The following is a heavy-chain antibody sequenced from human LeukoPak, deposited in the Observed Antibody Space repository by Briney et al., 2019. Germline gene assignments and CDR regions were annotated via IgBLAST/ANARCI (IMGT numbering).Heavy chain of an antibody. D-gene: IGHD1-26*01. CDR3: ARGYMGATTYFDY. CDR2: ISAYNGNT. Sequence: ASVKVSCKASGYTFTNYGFSWVRQAPGQGLEWMGWISAYNGNTNHAQNSQGRVTMTTDASTSTAYMELTSLRSDDTAVYFCARGYMGATTYFDYWGQGALVTVSS. V-gene: IGHV1-18*01. J-gene: IGHJ4*02. CDR1: GYTFTNYG.